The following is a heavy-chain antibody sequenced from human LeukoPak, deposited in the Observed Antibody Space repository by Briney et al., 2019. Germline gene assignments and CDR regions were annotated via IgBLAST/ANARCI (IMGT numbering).Heavy chain of an antibody. CDR1: GGTFSSYA. Sequence: ASVKVSCKASGGTFSSYAISWVRQAPGQGLEWMGGIIPIFGTANYAQKFQGRVTITADKSTSTAYMELSSLRSEDTAVYYCARAKGSSSSVPRVFDIWGEGTMVTVSS. CDR2: IIPIFGTA. V-gene: IGHV1-69*06. D-gene: IGHD6-6*01. J-gene: IGHJ3*02. CDR3: ARAKGSSSSVPRVFDI.